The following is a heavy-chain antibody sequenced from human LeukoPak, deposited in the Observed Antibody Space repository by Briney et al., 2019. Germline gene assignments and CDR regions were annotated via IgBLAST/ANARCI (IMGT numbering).Heavy chain of an antibody. CDR2: ISYDGSNK. J-gene: IGHJ3*02. D-gene: IGHD3-22*01. V-gene: IGHV3-30*04. CDR1: GFTFSSYA. Sequence: GGSLRLSCAASGFTFSSYAMHWVRQAPGKGLEWVAVISYDGSNKYYADSVKGRFTISRDNSKNTLYLQMNSLRAEDTAVYYCAKPMTYYYDSSGYYGAFDIWGQGTMVTVSS. CDR3: AKPMTYYYDSSGYYGAFDI.